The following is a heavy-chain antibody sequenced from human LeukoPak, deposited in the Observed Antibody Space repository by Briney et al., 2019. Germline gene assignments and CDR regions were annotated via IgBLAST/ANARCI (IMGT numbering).Heavy chain of an antibody. Sequence: SETLSLTCTVSGGSISDHQWSWIRQPPGKGLEWIGYIYYSGSTNYNPSLKSRVTISVDTSKKQFSLKLSSVTAADTAVYYCARREWELLLGLDYWGQGTLVTVSS. CDR1: GGSISDHQ. D-gene: IGHD1-26*01. V-gene: IGHV4-59*08. CDR2: IYYSGST. CDR3: ARREWELLLGLDY. J-gene: IGHJ4*02.